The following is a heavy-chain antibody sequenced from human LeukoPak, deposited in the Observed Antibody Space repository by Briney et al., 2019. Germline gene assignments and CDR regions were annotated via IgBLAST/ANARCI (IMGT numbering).Heavy chain of an antibody. CDR3: ARTNTAMDVGSLDM. J-gene: IGHJ3*02. CDR1: GFTFSSYA. Sequence: GGSLRLSCAASGFTFSSYAMHWVRQAPGKGLEWVAVTSYDESHKYYADSMQGRFTISRDNSKNTLYLQVNSLRAEDTAVYYCARTNTAMDVGSLDMWGQGTMVTVSS. V-gene: IGHV3-30*04. D-gene: IGHD5-18*01. CDR2: TSYDESHK.